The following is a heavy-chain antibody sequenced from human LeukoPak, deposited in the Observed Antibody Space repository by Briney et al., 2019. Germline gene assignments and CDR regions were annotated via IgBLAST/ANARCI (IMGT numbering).Heavy chain of an antibody. J-gene: IGHJ4*02. D-gene: IGHD1-26*01. CDR1: GGSISSYY. V-gene: IGHV4-4*07. Sequence: SETLSLTCTVSGGSISSYYWSWPRQPAGKGREWIGRIYTSESTNYNPSLKSRVTISVDKSKNQFSLKLSSVTAADTAVYYCARERKIVGATEGYWGQGTLVTVSS. CDR3: ARERKIVGATEGY. CDR2: IYTSEST.